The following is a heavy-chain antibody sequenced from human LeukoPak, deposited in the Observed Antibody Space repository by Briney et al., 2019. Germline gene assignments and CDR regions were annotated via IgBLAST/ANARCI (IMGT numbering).Heavy chain of an antibody. Sequence: PGGSLRLSGAASGFTFSDYYMSWIRQAPGKGLEWVSYISGSGSTIYYADSVKGRFTISRDNAKNSLYLQMSSLRAEDTAVYYCASGYYGSGSYTFDYWGQGTLVTVSS. CDR1: GFTFSDYY. CDR3: ASGYYGSGSYTFDY. V-gene: IGHV3-11*01. CDR2: ISGSGSTI. J-gene: IGHJ4*02. D-gene: IGHD3-10*01.